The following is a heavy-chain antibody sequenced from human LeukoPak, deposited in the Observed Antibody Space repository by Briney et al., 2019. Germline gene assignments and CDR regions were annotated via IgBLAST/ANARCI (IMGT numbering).Heavy chain of an antibody. J-gene: IGHJ5*02. CDR1: GFSVSTTV. D-gene: IGHD2-21*02. CDR3: ARVIAGIPSA. V-gene: IGHV3-21*01. Sequence: GWSLRLSCVASGFSVSTTVMNWVRQAPGKGLEWVSSISSGGSYIYYADSVKGRFTISRDNADDLLYLQMTSLRVEDTAVYYCARVIAGIPSAWGQGTLVTVSS. CDR2: ISSGGSYI.